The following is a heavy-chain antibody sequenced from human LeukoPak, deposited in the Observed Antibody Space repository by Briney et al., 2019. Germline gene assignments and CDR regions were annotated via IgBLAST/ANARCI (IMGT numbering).Heavy chain of an antibody. Sequence: GGSLRLSCAASGFIFSTYTMNWVRQATGKGLEWVSSISSSGGSTYYADSVKGRFTISRDNSKITLYLQVHTLRAEDTAVYYCAKAAVYLDSCPDSGGQGTLVTVS. CDR3: AKAAVYLDSCPDS. V-gene: IGHV3-23*01. D-gene: IGHD5/OR15-5a*01. CDR2: ISSSGGST. CDR1: GFIFSTYT. J-gene: IGHJ4*02.